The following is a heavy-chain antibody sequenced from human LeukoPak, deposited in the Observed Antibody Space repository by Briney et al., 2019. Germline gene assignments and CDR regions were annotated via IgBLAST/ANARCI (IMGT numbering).Heavy chain of an antibody. Sequence: PSETLSLTCTVSGGSISSYYWSWIRQPPGKGLEWIGYIYYSGSTNYNPSLKSRVTISVDTSKNQFSLKLSSVTAADTAVYYCARGTTQGLRLDYWGQGTLVTVSS. D-gene: IGHD1-1*01. J-gene: IGHJ4*02. V-gene: IGHV4-59*01. CDR1: GGSISSYY. CDR3: ARGTTQGLRLDY. CDR2: IYYSGST.